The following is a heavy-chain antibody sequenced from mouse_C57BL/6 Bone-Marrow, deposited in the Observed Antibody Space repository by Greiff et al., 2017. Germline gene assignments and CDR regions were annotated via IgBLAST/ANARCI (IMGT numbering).Heavy chain of an antibody. D-gene: IGHD3-2*02. V-gene: IGHV1-69*01. CDR1: GYTFTSYW. CDR3: AREDSSGYYFDF. CDR2: IDPSDSYT. Sequence: VQLQQPGAELVMPGASVKLSCKASGYTFTSYWMHWVKQRPGQGLEWIGEIDPSDSYTNYNQKFKGKSTLTVDKSSSTAYKQLSSLTSEESAVYYCAREDSSGYYFDFWGRGTTLTVSA. J-gene: IGHJ2*01.